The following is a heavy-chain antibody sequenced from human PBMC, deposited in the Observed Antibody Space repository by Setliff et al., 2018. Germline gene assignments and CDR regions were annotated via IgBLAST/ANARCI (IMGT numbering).Heavy chain of an antibody. V-gene: IGHV4-34*01. J-gene: IGHJ6*02. CDR1: GGSFSGYY. CDR2: INHSGST. D-gene: IGHD3-16*02. Sequence: SETLSLTCAVYGGSFSGYYWSWIRQPPGKGLEWIGEINHSGSTNYNPSPKSRVTISVDTSKNQFSLKLSSVTAADTAVYYCARGKVLYDYVWGSYRYEDYYYGMDAWGQGTTVTVSS. CDR3: ARGKVLYDYVWGSYRYEDYYYGMDA.